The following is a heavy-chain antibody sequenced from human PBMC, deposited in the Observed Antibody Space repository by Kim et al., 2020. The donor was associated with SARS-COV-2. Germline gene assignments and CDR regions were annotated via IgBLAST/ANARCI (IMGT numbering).Heavy chain of an antibody. J-gene: IGHJ6*02. CDR2: INTNTGNP. D-gene: IGHD3-10*01. Sequence: ASVKVSCKASGYTFTSYAMNWVRQAPGQGLEWMGWINTNTGNPTYAQGFTGRFVFSLDTSVSTAYLQISSLKAEDTAVYYCARVFPGYYYGSGSYDGMDVWGQGTTVTVSS. CDR3: ARVFPGYYYGSGSYDGMDV. V-gene: IGHV7-4-1*02. CDR1: GYTFTSYA.